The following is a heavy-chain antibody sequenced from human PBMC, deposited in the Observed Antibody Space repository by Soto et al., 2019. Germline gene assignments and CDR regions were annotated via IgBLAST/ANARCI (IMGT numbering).Heavy chain of an antibody. CDR3: ARLPGRGSSYSRNDY. Sequence: SETLSLTCAVYGGSFSGYYWSWIRQPPGKGLEWIGEINHSGSTNYNPSLKSRVTISVDTPKNQFSLKLSSVTAADTAVYYCARLPGRGSSYSRNDYWGQGTLVTVSS. CDR1: GGSFSGYY. J-gene: IGHJ4*02. V-gene: IGHV4-34*01. D-gene: IGHD6-13*01. CDR2: INHSGST.